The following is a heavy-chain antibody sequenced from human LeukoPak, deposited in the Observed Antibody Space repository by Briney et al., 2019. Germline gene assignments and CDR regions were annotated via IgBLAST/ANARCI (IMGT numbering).Heavy chain of an antibody. J-gene: IGHJ4*02. CDR3: ARGTMFPYYFDY. CDR1: GFKFSSYS. CDR2: ISSSSSYI. Sequence: GGSLRLSCAASGFKFSSYSMKWVRQAPGKGLEWVSFISSSSSYIYYADSLKGRFTISRDNAKNSLYLQMNSLRAEDTAVYYCARGTMFPYYFDYRGQGTLVTVSS. V-gene: IGHV3-21*01. D-gene: IGHD3-10*02.